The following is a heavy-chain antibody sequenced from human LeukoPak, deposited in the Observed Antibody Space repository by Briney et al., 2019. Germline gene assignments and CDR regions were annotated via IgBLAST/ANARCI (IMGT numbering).Heavy chain of an antibody. V-gene: IGHV4-34*01. CDR3: ARGLGSGWYPYYYYGMDV. CDR1: GGSFSGYY. CDR2: INHSGST. D-gene: IGHD6-19*01. J-gene: IGHJ6*02. Sequence: PSETLSLTCAVYGGSFSGYYWSWIRQPPGKGLEWLGEINHSGSTNYNPSLKSRVTISVDTSKNQFSLKLSSVTAADTAVYYCARGLGSGWYPYYYYGMDVWGQGTTVTVSS.